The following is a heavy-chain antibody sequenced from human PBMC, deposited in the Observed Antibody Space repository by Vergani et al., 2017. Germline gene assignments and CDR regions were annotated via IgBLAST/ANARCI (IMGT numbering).Heavy chain of an antibody. D-gene: IGHD3-10*01. CDR3: ARDRNPNYYVSGRPNYYYGMDV. Sequence: EVQLVESGGGLVKPGGSLRLSCAASGFTFSSYSMNWVRQAPGKGLEWVSSISSSSSYIYYADSVKGRFTISRDNAKNSLYLQMNSLRAEDTAVYYCARDRNPNYYVSGRPNYYYGMDVWGQGTTVTVSS. V-gene: IGHV3-21*01. CDR2: ISSSSSYI. J-gene: IGHJ6*02. CDR1: GFTFSSYS.